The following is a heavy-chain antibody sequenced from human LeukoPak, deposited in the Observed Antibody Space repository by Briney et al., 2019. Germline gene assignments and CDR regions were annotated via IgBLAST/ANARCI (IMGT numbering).Heavy chain of an antibody. CDR2: IYPSGST. J-gene: IGHJ3*02. V-gene: IGHV4-4*07. CDR3: ARSYYYDSSGSRDAFDI. CDR1: GGSISSYY. Sequence: SETLSLTCTVSGGSISSYYWSWIRQPARKGLQWVGRIYPSGSTNYNPSLKSRITISVDTSKNQCSLKLSSVTAADSAVYYCARSYYYDSSGSRDAFDIWGQGTMVTVSS. D-gene: IGHD3-22*01.